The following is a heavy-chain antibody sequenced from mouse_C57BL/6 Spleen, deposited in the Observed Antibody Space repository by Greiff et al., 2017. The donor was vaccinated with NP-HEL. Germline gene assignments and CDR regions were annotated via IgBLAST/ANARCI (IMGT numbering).Heavy chain of an antibody. J-gene: IGHJ4*01. D-gene: IGHD2-4*01. CDR2: IYWDDDK. Sequence: QVTLKESGPGILQSSQTLSLTCSFSGFSLSTSGMGVSWIRQPSGKGLEWLAHIYWDDDKRYNPSLKSRLTISKDTSRNQVFLKITSVDTADTATYYCARSGGYDYDVGAMDYWGQGTSVTVSS. V-gene: IGHV8-12*01. CDR1: GFSLSTSGMG. CDR3: ARSGGYDYDVGAMDY.